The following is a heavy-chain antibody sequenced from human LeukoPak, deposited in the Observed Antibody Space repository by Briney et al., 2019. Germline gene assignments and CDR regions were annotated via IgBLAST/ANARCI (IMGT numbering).Heavy chain of an antibody. D-gene: IGHD3-3*01. V-gene: IGHV3-23*01. Sequence: GGSLRLSCAASGFTFSSYAMGWVRQAPGKGLEWVSLISDSGASTYYANSVKGRFTISRDNSKDTLYLQMNSLRAEDTAVYYCAKDKHITRPDYGMDVWGQGTTVTVSS. CDR1: GFTFSSYA. CDR2: ISDSGAST. J-gene: IGHJ6*02. CDR3: AKDKHITRPDYGMDV.